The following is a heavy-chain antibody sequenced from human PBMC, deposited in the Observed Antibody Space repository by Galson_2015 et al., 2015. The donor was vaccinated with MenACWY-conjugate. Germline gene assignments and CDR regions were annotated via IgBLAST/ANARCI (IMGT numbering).Heavy chain of an antibody. CDR2: IYPGDSDT. CDR1: GYSFTSYW. J-gene: IGHJ4*02. V-gene: IGHV5-51*01. D-gene: IGHD3-22*01. Sequence: QSGAEVKKPGESLKISCKGSGYSFTSYWNGWVRQMPGKGLEWMGIIYPGDSDTRYSSSFQGQVTISADKSISTAYLQWSSLKASDTAMYYCARLPGQYYYDSSGYAFDYWGQGTLVTVSS. CDR3: ARLPGQYYYDSSGYAFDY.